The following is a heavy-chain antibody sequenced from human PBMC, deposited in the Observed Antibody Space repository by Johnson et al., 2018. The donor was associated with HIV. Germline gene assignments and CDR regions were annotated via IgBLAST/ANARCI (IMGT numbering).Heavy chain of an antibody. J-gene: IGHJ3*02. V-gene: IGHV3-9*01. D-gene: IGHD3-22*01. CDR2: LSWNSDDI. Sequence: VQLVESGGGLIQPGGSLRLSCVASGFTFEDYAMYWVRQAPGKGLEWVSGLSWNSDDIDYADSVKGRFNISRDNAKNSLYLQMNTLRPEDTALYYCAKDLVVINVRYAFHIWGQGTMVTVS. CDR3: AKDLVVINVRYAFHI. CDR1: GFTFEDYA.